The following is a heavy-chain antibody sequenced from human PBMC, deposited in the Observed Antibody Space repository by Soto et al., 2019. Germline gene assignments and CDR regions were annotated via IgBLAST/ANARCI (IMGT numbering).Heavy chain of an antibody. CDR1: GFTFNDYY. CDR3: ARDPCRRSNCYPRWYFDL. Sequence: QVQLVESGGGLVKPGGSLKLSCTASGFTFNDYYMNWFLQAPGKGLEWISYISNTGTTIYYADSVKGRFTISRDTSKNSRFRQLNSLRGEDTALYYCARDPCRRSNCYPRWYFDLWGRGNLVTVSS. V-gene: IGHV3-11*01. J-gene: IGHJ2*01. D-gene: IGHD2-2*01. CDR2: ISNTGTTI.